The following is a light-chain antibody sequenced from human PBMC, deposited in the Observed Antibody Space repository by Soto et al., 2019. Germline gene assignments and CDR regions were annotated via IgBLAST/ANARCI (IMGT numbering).Light chain of an antibody. V-gene: IGKV1-5*03. CDR3: QQLRSYPST. CDR2: KAS. J-gene: IGKJ4*01. Sequence: DIQITQSPSTLSGSVGDRVTITCRASQTISSWLAWYQQKPGKAPKLLIYKASTLKSGVPSRFSGSGSGTEFTLTISSLQPDDFATYYCQQLRSYPSTFGGGTKVDI. CDR1: QTISSW.